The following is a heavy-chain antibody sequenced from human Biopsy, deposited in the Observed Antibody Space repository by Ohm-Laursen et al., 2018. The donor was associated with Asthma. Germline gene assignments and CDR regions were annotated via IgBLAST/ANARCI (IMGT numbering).Heavy chain of an antibody. Sequence: STVKVSCKTSGYTFNSAGITWVRQAPGQGLEWMGWISVYNGNTKVAQKLQDRVTMITDTSTSTAYMELRSLRSDDTAVYFCARAVDYSHYYGIDVWGQGATVTVS. CDR3: ARAVDYSHYYGIDV. CDR1: GYTFNSAG. D-gene: IGHD3-10*01. V-gene: IGHV1-18*01. CDR2: ISVYNGNT. J-gene: IGHJ6*02.